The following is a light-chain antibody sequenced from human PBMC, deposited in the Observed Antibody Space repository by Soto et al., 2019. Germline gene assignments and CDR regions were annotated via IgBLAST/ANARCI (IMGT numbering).Light chain of an antibody. CDR2: DAS. CDR3: QQYDNLPPT. V-gene: IGKV1-33*01. CDR1: QDISNY. Sequence: DIQMTQSPSSLSASVGDRVTITCQASQDISNYLNWYQQKPGKAPKLLIYDASNLETGVPSRFSGSGSGTDFTFTIRSLQPEDIATYYCQQYDNLPPTCGGGTKVEIK. J-gene: IGKJ4*01.